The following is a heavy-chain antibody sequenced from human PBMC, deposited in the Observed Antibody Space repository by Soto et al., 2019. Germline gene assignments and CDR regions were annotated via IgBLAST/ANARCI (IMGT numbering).Heavy chain of an antibody. CDR1: GGSISSYY. CDR3: ARFSRDDFLTDLFHY. V-gene: IGHV4-59*08. Sequence: PSETLSLTCTVSGGSISSYYWSWIRQPPGKGLEWIGYIYYSGSTNYNPSLKSRVTISVDTSKNQFSLKLSSVTAADTAVYYCARFSRDDFLTDLFHYWGQGTLVTVSS. J-gene: IGHJ4*02. CDR2: IYYSGST. D-gene: IGHD3-16*01.